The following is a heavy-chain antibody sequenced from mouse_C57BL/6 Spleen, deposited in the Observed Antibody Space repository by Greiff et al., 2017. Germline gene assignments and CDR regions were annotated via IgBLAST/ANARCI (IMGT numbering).Heavy chain of an antibody. Sequence: EVHLVESGGGLVKPGGSLKLSCAASGFTFSDYGMHWVRQAPEQGLEWVAYISSGSSTIYYADTVKGRVTLSRDNAKNTLFLQMTSLRSEDTAMYYCASIYYYYDGAWFADWGQGTLVTVSA. J-gene: IGHJ3*01. D-gene: IGHD2-4*01. CDR3: ASIYYYYDGAWFAD. CDR2: ISSGSSTI. V-gene: IGHV5-17*01. CDR1: GFTFSDYG.